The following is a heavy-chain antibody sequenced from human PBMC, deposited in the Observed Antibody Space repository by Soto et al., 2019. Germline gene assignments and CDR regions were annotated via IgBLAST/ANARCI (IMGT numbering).Heavy chain of an antibody. D-gene: IGHD2-2*01. CDR1: GGTFGSYA. Sequence: QVQLVQSGAEVKKPGSSVKVSCKASGGTFGSYAISWVRQAPGQGLEWMGGIIPIPGTANYAQKFQGRVTIAADESTSTAYMELSSLRSEDTAVYYWARSQGSSTSLEIYYYYYHGMDVWGQGTTVTVSS. J-gene: IGHJ6*02. V-gene: IGHV1-69*01. CDR2: IIPIPGTA. CDR3: ARSQGSSTSLEIYYYYYHGMDV.